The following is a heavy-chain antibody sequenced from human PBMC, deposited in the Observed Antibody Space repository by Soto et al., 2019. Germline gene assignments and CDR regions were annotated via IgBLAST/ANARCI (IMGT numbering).Heavy chain of an antibody. D-gene: IGHD7-27*01. CDR1: GFTFSSYG. Sequence: PVGSLRLSCAASGFTFSSYGMHWVRQAPGKGLEGVAVISYDGSNKYYADSVKGRFTISRDNSKNTLYLQMNSLRAEDTAVYFCAKTKFNWGWGNDAFDIWGQGTMVTVPS. J-gene: IGHJ3*02. CDR3: AKTKFNWGWGNDAFDI. V-gene: IGHV3-30*18. CDR2: ISYDGSNK.